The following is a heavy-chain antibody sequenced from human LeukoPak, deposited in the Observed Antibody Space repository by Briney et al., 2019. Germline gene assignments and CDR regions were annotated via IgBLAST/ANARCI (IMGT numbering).Heavy chain of an antibody. CDR1: GFTFSSYS. V-gene: IGHV3-21*01. Sequence: GGSLRLSCAASGFTFSSYSMNWVRQAPGKGLEWVSSISSSSSYIYYADSVKGRFAISRDNAKNSLYLQMNSLRAEDTAVYYCARQGGVGSYATGSWFDPWGQGTLVTVSS. CDR3: ARQGGVGSYATGSWFDP. CDR2: ISSSSSYI. D-gene: IGHD1-26*01. J-gene: IGHJ5*02.